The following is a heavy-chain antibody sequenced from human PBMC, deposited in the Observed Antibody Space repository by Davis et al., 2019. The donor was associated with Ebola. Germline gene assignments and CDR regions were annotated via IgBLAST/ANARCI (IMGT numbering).Heavy chain of an antibody. J-gene: IGHJ6*04. Sequence: ASVKVSCKASGYTFTSYAMNWVRQAPGQGLEWMGWISAYNGNTNYAQKLQGRVTMTTDTSTSTAYMELRSLRSDDTAVYYCARVGTTVTTSYYYYGMDVWGKGTTVTVSS. CDR3: ARVGTTVTTSYYYYGMDV. V-gene: IGHV1-18*01. CDR1: GYTFTSYA. CDR2: ISAYNGNT. D-gene: IGHD4-11*01.